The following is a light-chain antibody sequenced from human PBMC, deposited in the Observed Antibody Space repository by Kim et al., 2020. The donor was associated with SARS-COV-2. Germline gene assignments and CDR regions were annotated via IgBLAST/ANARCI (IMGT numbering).Light chain of an antibody. CDR2: DAA. V-gene: IGKV3-11*01. J-gene: IGKJ4*01. CDR3: QQRSNWPPAVT. Sequence: IVLTQSPATLSLSPGAGAILSCRASQSCGISLGWYQHTLGQAPRLLYYDAAIRAAGIPGRFSGVESGTDFTLNIGSVEPEDFAVYYGQQRSNWPPAVTLGGGTEVDIK. CDR1: QSCGIS.